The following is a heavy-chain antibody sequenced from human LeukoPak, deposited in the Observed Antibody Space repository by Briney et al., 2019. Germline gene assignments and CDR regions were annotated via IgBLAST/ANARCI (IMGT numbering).Heavy chain of an antibody. CDR2: ISGSSSVI. CDR3: ARDGPGMKVAGHFEY. D-gene: IGHD6-19*01. J-gene: IGHJ4*02. CDR1: GFTFSTYS. Sequence: GGSLRLSCAASGFTFSTYSMNWVRQAPGKGLEWISFISGSSSVIYYADSVKGRFTISRDNSKNTLYLQMSSLRAEDTAVYYCARDGPGMKVAGHFEYWGQGTQVTVSS. V-gene: IGHV3-48*01.